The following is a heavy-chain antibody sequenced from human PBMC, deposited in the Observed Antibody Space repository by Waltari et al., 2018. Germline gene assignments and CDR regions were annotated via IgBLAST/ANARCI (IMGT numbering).Heavy chain of an antibody. Sequence: QVQLVQSGAEVKKPGASMKVSCKASGYIFVNYGISWVRQAPGEGLEWMGWISAYTGDTKYAQKFQGRVTLTTETSTSTAYMEVRSLTSDDSAMYYCARVKRVSGSFYGWFDPWGQGTLVTVSS. V-gene: IGHV1-18*01. CDR3: ARVKRVSGSFYGWFDP. CDR2: ISAYTGDT. CDR1: GYIFVNYG. D-gene: IGHD1-26*01. J-gene: IGHJ5*02.